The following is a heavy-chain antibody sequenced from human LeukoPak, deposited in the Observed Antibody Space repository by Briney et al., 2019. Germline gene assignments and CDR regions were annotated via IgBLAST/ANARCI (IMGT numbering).Heavy chain of an antibody. J-gene: IGHJ3*02. CDR1: GFTFSSYS. CDR3: ARVGPRDGDSDAFDI. V-gene: IGHV3-48*01. CDR2: ISSSSSTI. Sequence: GGSLRLSCAASGFTFSSYSMNWVRQAPGKGLEWVSYISSSSSTIYYADSVKGRFTISRGNAKNSLYLQMNSLRAEDTAVYYCARVGPRDGDSDAFDIWGQGTMVTVSS. D-gene: IGHD5-24*01.